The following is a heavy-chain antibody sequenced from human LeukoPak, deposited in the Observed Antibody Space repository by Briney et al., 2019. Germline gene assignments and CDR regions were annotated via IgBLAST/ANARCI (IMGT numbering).Heavy chain of an antibody. CDR2: VSSSSSSTI. CDR3: AREGYCSGGSCYEPPRFDY. V-gene: IGHV3-48*04. D-gene: IGHD2-15*01. CDR1: GFTFSSYS. Sequence: GGSLRLSCAASGFTFSSYSMNWVRQAPGKGLEWVSYVSSSSSSTIYYADSVKGRFTISRDNAKNSLYLQMNSLRAEDTAVYYCAREGYCSGGSCYEPPRFDYWGQGTLVTVSS. J-gene: IGHJ4*02.